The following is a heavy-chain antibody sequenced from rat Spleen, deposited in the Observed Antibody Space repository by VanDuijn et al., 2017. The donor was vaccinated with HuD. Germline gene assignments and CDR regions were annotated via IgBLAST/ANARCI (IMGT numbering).Heavy chain of an antibody. CDR3: AWSIAASYWYFDF. V-gene: IGHV6-6*01. D-gene: IGHD1-2*01. CDR2: IKAKSNNYAT. Sequence: EVQVLESGGGLVQPGNSLKLSCATSGFTFSTAWMYWYRQFPEKRLEWVARIKAKSNNYATDYTESVKGRFTISRDDSKSSIYLQMNNLKEEDTAIYYCAWSIAASYWYFDFWGPGTMVTVSS. J-gene: IGHJ1*01. CDR1: GFTFSTAW.